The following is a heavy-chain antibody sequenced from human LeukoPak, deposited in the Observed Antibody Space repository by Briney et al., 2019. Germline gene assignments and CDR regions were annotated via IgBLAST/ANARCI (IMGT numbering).Heavy chain of an antibody. Sequence: LPGGSLRLSCAASGFTFSSYAMSWVRQAPGKGLEWVSAISGSGGSTYYADSVKGRFTISRDNSKNTLYLQMNSLRAEDTAVYYCAKSQSRYCTNGVCSWEPDAFDIWGQGTMVTVSS. D-gene: IGHD2-8*01. J-gene: IGHJ3*02. CDR1: GFTFSSYA. CDR3: AKSQSRYCTNGVCSWEPDAFDI. V-gene: IGHV3-23*01. CDR2: ISGSGGST.